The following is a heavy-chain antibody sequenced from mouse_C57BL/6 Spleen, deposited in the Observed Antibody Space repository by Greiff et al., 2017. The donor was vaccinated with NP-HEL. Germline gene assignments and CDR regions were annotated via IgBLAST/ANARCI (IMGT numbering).Heavy chain of an antibody. D-gene: IGHD2-5*01. CDR1: GYTFTDYY. V-gene: IGHV1-26*01. CDR2: INPNNGGT. CDR3: ARSDYYSKKGGNCDY. J-gene: IGHJ2*01. Sequence: VQLQQSGPELVKPGASVKISCKASGYTFTDYYMNWVKQSHGKSLEWIGDINPNNGGTSYNQKFKGKATLTVDKSSSTAYMELRSLTSEDSAVYYCARSDYYSKKGGNCDYWGQGTTLTVSS.